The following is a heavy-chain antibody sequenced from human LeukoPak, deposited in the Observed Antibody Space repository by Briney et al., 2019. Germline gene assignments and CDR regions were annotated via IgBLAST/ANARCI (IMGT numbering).Heavy chain of an antibody. V-gene: IGHV3-11*01. Sequence: PGGSLRLSCAASGFTFSDYYMSWIRQAPGKGLEWVSYISGSASTIYYADSVKGRFTISRDNAKKSLYLQMNTLRAEDTAVYYCARERCSGGSCYGHYYYGMDVWGQGTTVTVSS. CDR2: ISGSASTI. J-gene: IGHJ6*02. CDR3: ARERCSGGSCYGHYYYGMDV. D-gene: IGHD2-15*01. CDR1: GFTFSDYY.